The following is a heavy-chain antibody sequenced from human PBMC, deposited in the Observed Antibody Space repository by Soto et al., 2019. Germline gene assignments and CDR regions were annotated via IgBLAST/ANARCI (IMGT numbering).Heavy chain of an antibody. CDR2: IYPADSDT. J-gene: IGHJ4*02. CDR3: ASPGGSIAAQY. V-gene: IGHV5-51*01. CDR1: GYIFTTYW. D-gene: IGHD6-6*01. Sequence: GESLKISCKGSGYIFTTYWIGWGLQMPGKGLEWMGIIYPADSDTRYSPSFQGQVTISADKSINTAYLQLSSLKASDTAMYYCASPGGSIAAQYWGQGTLVTVSS.